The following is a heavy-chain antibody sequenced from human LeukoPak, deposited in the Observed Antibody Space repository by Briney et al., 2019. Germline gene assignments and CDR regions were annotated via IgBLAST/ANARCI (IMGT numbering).Heavy chain of an antibody. Sequence: PGGSLRLSCTASGFTFSSYSRNWVRQAPGQGLEWISSISSSSSYIYYADSVKGRFTISRDNAKNSLYLQMNSLRAEDTAVYYCASKSGIAAADSSDDWGQGTLVTVSS. J-gene: IGHJ4*02. CDR3: ASKSGIAAADSSDD. CDR1: GFTFSSYS. CDR2: ISSSSSYI. D-gene: IGHD6-13*01. V-gene: IGHV3-21*01.